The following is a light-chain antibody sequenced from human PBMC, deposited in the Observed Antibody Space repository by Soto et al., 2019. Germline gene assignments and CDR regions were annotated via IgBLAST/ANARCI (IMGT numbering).Light chain of an antibody. J-gene: IGLJ3*02. CDR2: EGS. Sequence: QSALTQPASVSGSPGQSITISCTGTSSDVGSYNLVSWYQYHPGKAPKLMIYEGSKRPSGVSNRFSGSKSGNTASLTISGLQAEDEGDYYCCSHAGTWVFGGGTKLTVL. CDR3: CSHAGTWV. CDR1: SSDVGSYNL. V-gene: IGLV2-23*01.